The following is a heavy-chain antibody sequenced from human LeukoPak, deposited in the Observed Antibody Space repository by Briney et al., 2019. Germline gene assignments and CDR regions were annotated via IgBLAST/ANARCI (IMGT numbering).Heavy chain of an antibody. D-gene: IGHD5-12*01. CDR3: VKPLGSTGYGYYFDY. Sequence: GGSLRLSCSASAFTFSSYAMHWVRQAPGKGLEYVSAITSDGSSTYYADSVKGRSTISRDNSKNTLYLQMSSLRVEDTALYYCVKPLGSTGYGYYFDYWGQGTLVTVSS. CDR2: ITSDGSST. V-gene: IGHV3-64D*08. CDR1: AFTFSSYA. J-gene: IGHJ4*02.